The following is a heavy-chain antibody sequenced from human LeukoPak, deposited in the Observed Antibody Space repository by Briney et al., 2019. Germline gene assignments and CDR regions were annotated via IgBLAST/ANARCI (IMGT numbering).Heavy chain of an antibody. Sequence: SVKVSCKASGGTLSSYAISWVRQAPGQGLEWMGGIIPIFGTANYAQKFQGRVTITADKSTSTAYMELSSLRSEDTAVYYCARDPGFGEKWFEGFDIWGQGTMVTVSS. CDR3: ARDPGFGEKWFEGFDI. CDR2: IIPIFGTA. V-gene: IGHV1-69*06. J-gene: IGHJ3*02. CDR1: GGTLSSYA. D-gene: IGHD3-10*01.